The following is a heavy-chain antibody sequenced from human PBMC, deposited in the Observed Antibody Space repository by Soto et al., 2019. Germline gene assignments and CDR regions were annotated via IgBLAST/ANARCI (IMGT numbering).Heavy chain of an antibody. CDR1: GFTFSSYW. CDR2: IKQDGSEK. J-gene: IGHJ6*03. Sequence: GGSLRLSCAASGFTFSSYWMSWVRQAPGKGLEWVANIKQDGSEKYYVDSVKGRFTISRDNAKNSLYLQMKSLRAEDTAVYYCAREGGELTHFYYYYYYMDVWGKGTTVTVSS. D-gene: IGHD3-10*01. V-gene: IGHV3-7*01. CDR3: AREGGELTHFYYYYYYMDV.